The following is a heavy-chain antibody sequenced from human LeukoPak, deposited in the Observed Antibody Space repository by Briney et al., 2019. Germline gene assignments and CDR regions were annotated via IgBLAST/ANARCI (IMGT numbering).Heavy chain of an antibody. J-gene: IGHJ6*02. Sequence: GASVKVSCKASGYTLTSYGISWVRQAPGQGLEGMGWNSAYNGNTNYAQKLQGRVTMTTDTSTSTAYMELRSLRSDDTAVYYCARASVRFGNIVATTYYYYGMDVWGQGTRSPSP. D-gene: IGHD5-12*01. V-gene: IGHV1-18*04. CDR3: ARASVRFGNIVATTYYYYGMDV. CDR1: GYTLTSYG. CDR2: NSAYNGNT.